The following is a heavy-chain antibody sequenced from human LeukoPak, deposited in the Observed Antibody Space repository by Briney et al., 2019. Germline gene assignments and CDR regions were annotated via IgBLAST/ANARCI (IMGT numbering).Heavy chain of an antibody. CDR2: INSDGSST. Sequence: GGSLRLSCAASGFTFSSYWMHWVRQAPGKGLVWVSRINSDGSSTSYAASVKGRFTISRDNAKNTLYLQMNSLRAEDTAVYYCARDSTMVRGVRSDLGFDPWGQGTLVTVSS. J-gene: IGHJ5*02. V-gene: IGHV3-74*01. CDR1: GFTFSSYW. D-gene: IGHD3-10*01. CDR3: ARDSTMVRGVRSDLGFDP.